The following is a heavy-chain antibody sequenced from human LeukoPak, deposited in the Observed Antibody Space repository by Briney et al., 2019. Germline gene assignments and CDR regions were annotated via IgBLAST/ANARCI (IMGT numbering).Heavy chain of an antibody. CDR1: GFTFSSHG. CDR3: AKVIREVDMSHDY. J-gene: IGHJ4*02. CDR2: TWYDGSTK. V-gene: IGHV3-33*06. D-gene: IGHD5-24*01. Sequence: PGGSLRLSCVASGFTFSSHGMHWVRQAPGKGLEWVAVTWYDGSTKYYADSVKGRFTISRDNSKNTLSLEMNSLRAEDTAVYYCAKVIREVDMSHDYWGQGALVTVSS.